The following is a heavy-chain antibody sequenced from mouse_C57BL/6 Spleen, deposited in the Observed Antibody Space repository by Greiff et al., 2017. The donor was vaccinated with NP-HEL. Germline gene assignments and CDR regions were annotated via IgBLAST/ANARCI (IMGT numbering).Heavy chain of an antibody. V-gene: IGHV1-74*01. Sequence: VQLQQPGTELVKPGASVKVSCKASGYTFTSYWMHWVKQRPGQGLEWIGRIHPSDSDTNYNQKFKGKATLTVDKSSSPAYMQLSNLTSEDSSVYSCAKWANWGYWGKGTTLTVSS. CDR1: GYTFTSYW. CDR2: IHPSDSDT. D-gene: IGHD4-1*01. J-gene: IGHJ2*01. CDR3: AKWANWGY.